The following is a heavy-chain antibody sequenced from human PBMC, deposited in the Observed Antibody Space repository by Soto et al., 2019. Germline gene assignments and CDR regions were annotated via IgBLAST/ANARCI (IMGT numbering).Heavy chain of an antibody. Sequence: QVQLVQSGAEVKKPGSSVKVSCKASGGTFSSYTISWVRQAPGQGLEWMGRIIPILGIANYAQKFQGRVTTTAYKSTSTAYMELSSLGSEDTAVYYCATTPYYYGSGSYYGNYWGQGTLVTVSS. J-gene: IGHJ4*02. CDR2: IIPILGIA. D-gene: IGHD3-10*01. CDR1: GGTFSSYT. CDR3: ATTPYYYGSGSYYGNY. V-gene: IGHV1-69*02.